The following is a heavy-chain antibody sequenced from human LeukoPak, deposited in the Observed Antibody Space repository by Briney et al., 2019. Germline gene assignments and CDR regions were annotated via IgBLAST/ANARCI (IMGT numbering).Heavy chain of an antibody. J-gene: IGHJ4*02. V-gene: IGHV3-30*03. CDR2: LSFDGSDK. D-gene: IGHD3-22*01. CDR3: ARDRSGYYSFDY. CDR1: RFSFSSYA. Sequence: AGGSLRLSCVGSRFSFSSYAMHWVRQAPGKGLEWVATLSFDGSDKYHAKSVKGRFTISRDNSRATLYLQMDGLRTEDTAVYYCARDRSGYYSFDYWGQGALVTVSS.